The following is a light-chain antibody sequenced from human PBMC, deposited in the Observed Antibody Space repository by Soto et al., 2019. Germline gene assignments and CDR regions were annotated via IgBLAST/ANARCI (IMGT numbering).Light chain of an antibody. CDR2: DVS. CDR3: QKYNSAPWT. Sequence: GDRVTITCRASQSISGWLAWYQQKPGKAPKLLIYDVSSLESGVPSRFSGSGSGTDFTLTISSLQPEDVATYYCQKYNSAPWTFGQGTKVDIK. CDR1: QSISGW. J-gene: IGKJ1*01. V-gene: IGKV1-5*01.